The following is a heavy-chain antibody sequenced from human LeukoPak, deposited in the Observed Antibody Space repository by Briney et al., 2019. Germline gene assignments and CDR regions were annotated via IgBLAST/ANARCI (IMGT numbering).Heavy chain of an antibody. Sequence: SGPTLVKPTQTLTLTCTFSGFSLSGSGVGVGWIRQPPGKALEWLAFIYWDDDKRYSPSLKSRLTITKDTSKNQVVLTMTNMDPVDTATYYCAHRRTYGGDWYEVNWGQGTLVTVSS. V-gene: IGHV2-5*02. CDR2: IYWDDDK. J-gene: IGHJ4*02. CDR3: AHRRTYGGDWYEVN. D-gene: IGHD2-21*02. CDR1: GFSLSGSGVG.